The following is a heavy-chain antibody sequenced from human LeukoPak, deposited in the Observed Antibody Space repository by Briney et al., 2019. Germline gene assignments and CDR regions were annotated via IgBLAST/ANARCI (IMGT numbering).Heavy chain of an antibody. Sequence: PSETLSLTCTVSGGSISSYYWSWIRQPPGKGLEWMGYIYYSGSTNYNPSLKSRVTISVDTSKNQFSLKLSSVTAADTAVYYCARVPYSSSWAYYYYMDVWGKGTTVTVSS. D-gene: IGHD6-13*01. V-gene: IGHV4-59*01. CDR1: GGSISSYY. J-gene: IGHJ6*03. CDR2: IYYSGST. CDR3: ARVPYSSSWAYYYYMDV.